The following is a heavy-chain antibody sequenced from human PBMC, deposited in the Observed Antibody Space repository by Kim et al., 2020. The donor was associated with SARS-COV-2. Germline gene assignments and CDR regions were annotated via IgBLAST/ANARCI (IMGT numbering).Heavy chain of an antibody. D-gene: IGHD3-10*01. Sequence: GGSLRLSCAASGFTFSSYAMAWVRQAPGKGLHWVSTISGSGGSSGSTYYSDSVKGRFTISRDNSKNTVYLQMNSLRAEDAAVFYCTKVSPLYYFASGNGGYSHYWGQGTLVTVSS. CDR2: ISGSGGSSGST. CDR3: TKVSPLYYFASGNGGYSHY. J-gene: IGHJ4*02. V-gene: IGHV3-23*01. CDR1: GFTFSSYA.